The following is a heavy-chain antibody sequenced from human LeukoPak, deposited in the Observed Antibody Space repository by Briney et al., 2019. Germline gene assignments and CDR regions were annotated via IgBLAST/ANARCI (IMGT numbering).Heavy chain of an antibody. D-gene: IGHD3-22*01. CDR3: ALTYYYDSSGYYGLDY. CDR1: GFTFSSYA. J-gene: IGHJ4*02. V-gene: IGHV3-23*01. CDR2: ISGSGGST. Sequence: GGSLRLSCAASGFTFSSYAMTWVRQAPGKGLEWVPGISGSGGSTYSADSVKGRFTISRDNSKNTLSLQMNSLRAEDTAVYYCALTYYYDSSGYYGLDYWGQGTLVTVSS.